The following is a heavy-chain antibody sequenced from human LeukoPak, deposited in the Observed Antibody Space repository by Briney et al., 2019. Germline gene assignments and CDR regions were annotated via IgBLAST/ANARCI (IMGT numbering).Heavy chain of an antibody. J-gene: IGHJ4*02. V-gene: IGHV3-15*01. CDR2: IKSKTDGGTT. Sequence: PGGSLRLSCAASGFTFSDAWMTWVRQAPGKGLEWVGRIKSKTDGGTTHYAAPVKGRFTISRDDSKNMLYLQMNSLKTEDTAMYYCSTDVDDTPIDYWGQGTLVTVSS. D-gene: IGHD3-22*01. CDR1: GFTFSDAW. CDR3: STDVDDTPIDY.